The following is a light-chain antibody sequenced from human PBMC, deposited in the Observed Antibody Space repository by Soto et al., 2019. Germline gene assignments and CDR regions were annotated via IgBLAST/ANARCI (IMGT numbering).Light chain of an antibody. Sequence: EIVMTQSPATLSVSPGERATLSCRASQSVSSNLAWYQQKPGQAHRLLIYGASTRATGIPARFSGSGSGTEFTLTISSRQSEDFAIYFCQQYNNWPPDRTFGQGTKVEIK. CDR2: GAS. CDR1: QSVSSN. V-gene: IGKV3-15*01. J-gene: IGKJ1*01. CDR3: QQYNNWPPDRT.